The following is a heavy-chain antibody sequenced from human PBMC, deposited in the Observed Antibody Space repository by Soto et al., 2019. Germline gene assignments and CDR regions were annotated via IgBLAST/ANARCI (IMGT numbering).Heavy chain of an antibody. D-gene: IGHD3-16*02. V-gene: IGHV3-15*01. CDR2: IKSKTDGGTT. CDR3: TTGEVAPIMITFGGVIVRYDAFDI. Sequence: GGSLRLSCAASGFTFSNAWMSWVRQAPGKGLEWVGRIKSKTDGGTTDYAAPVKGRFTISRDDSKNTLYLQMNSLKTEDTAVYYCTTGEVAPIMITFGGVIVRYDAFDIWGQGTMVTVSS. CDR1: GFTFSNAW. J-gene: IGHJ3*02.